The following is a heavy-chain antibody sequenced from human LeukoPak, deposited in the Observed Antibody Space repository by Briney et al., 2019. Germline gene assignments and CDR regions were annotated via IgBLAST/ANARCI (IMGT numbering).Heavy chain of an antibody. CDR3: ARHLTTYYYDSSGSSP. CDR2: IYYSGST. Sequence: KTSETLSLTCTVSGGSIISSSYYWGWIRQPPWKGLEWIGTIYYSGSTYYNPSLKSRVTISVDTSKNQFSLNLSSVTAADTAVYYCARHLTTYYYDSSGSSPWGEGNLVTVSS. V-gene: IGHV4-39*01. J-gene: IGHJ4*02. D-gene: IGHD3-22*01. CDR1: GGSIISSSYY.